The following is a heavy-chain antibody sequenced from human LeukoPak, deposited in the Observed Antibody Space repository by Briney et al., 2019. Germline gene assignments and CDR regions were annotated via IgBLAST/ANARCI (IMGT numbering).Heavy chain of an antibody. CDR3: ARDSEAVAAGLDY. J-gene: IGHJ4*02. CDR2: ILPIFGTA. V-gene: IGHV1-69*05. CDR1: GGTFSSYA. Sequence: SVKVSCKASGGTFSSYAISWVRQAPGQGLEWMGRILPIFGTANYAQKFQGRVTITTDESTSTAYMELSSLRSEDTAVYYCARDSEAVAAGLDYWGQGTLVTVSS. D-gene: IGHD6-19*01.